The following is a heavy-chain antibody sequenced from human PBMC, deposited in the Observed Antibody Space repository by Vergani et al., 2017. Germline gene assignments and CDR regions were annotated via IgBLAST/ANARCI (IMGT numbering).Heavy chain of an antibody. Sequence: QVQLQESGPGLVKPSETLSLTCTVSGGSISSYYWSWLRQPPGKGLEWIGYIYYSGSTNYNPSLKSRVTISVDTSKNQFSLKLSSVTAADTAVYYCARVGYNYGLFDYWGQGTLVTVSS. J-gene: IGHJ4*02. CDR1: GGSISSYY. D-gene: IGHD5-24*01. CDR2: IYYSGST. CDR3: ARVGYNYGLFDY. V-gene: IGHV4-59*01.